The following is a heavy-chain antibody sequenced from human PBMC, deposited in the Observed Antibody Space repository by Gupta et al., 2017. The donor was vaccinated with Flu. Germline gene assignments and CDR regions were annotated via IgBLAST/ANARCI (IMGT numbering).Heavy chain of an antibody. CDR2: IWYDGSNK. CDR3: ASGGGYSYAYYFDY. J-gene: IGHJ4*02. V-gene: IGHV3-33*01. Sequence: QVQLVESGGGVVQPGRFLKISCAASGFTFSSYGMHWARQAPGKGLEWVAVIWYDGSNKYYADSVKGRFTISRDNSKNTLYLQMNSLRAEDTAVYYCASGGGYSYAYYFDYWGQGTLVTVSS. CDR1: GFTFSSYG. D-gene: IGHD5-18*01.